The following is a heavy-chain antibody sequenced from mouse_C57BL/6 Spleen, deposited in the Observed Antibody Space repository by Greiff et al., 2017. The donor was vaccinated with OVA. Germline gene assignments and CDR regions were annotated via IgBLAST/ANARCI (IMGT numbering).Heavy chain of an antibody. J-gene: IGHJ2*01. CDR3: TGNYAYFDF. V-gene: IGHV1-15*01. CDR2: IDPETSGT. CDR1: GYTFTDYE. D-gene: IGHD2-1*01. Sequence: QVQLQQSGAELVRPGASVTLSCKASGYTFTDYEMHWVKQTPVHGLEWIGAIDPETSGTAYNQKFKGKAILTADKSSSTAYMALRSLTSEDSAVYYCTGNYAYFDFWGQGTTLTVSS.